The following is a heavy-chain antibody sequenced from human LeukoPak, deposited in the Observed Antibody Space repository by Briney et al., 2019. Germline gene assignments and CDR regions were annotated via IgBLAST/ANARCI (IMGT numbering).Heavy chain of an antibody. CDR3: AREYRSSWYLNWFDP. V-gene: IGHV4-39*07. CDR2: INHRGST. CDR1: GGSISGSNYY. D-gene: IGHD6-13*01. Sequence: PSETLSLTCTVSGGSISGSNYYWGWIRQPPGKGLEWIGEINHRGSTNYNPSLKSRVTISIDTSKNQFSLKLSSVTAADTAVYYCAREYRSSWYLNWFDPWGQGTLVTVSS. J-gene: IGHJ5*02.